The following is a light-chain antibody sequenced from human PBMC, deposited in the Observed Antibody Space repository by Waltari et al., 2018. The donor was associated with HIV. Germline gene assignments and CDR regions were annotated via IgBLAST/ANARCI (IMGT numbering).Light chain of an antibody. CDR1: SSDLGLYNL. CDR3: CSYAGDSNYV. Sequence: QSALTQPASVSGSLGQSISISCSGSSSDLGLYNLVSWYQVSPGKAPKLIIHEVNKRPSGFSDRFPGSKSGKTASLTISGLQTEDEADYYCCSYAGDSNYVFGTGTKVTVL. V-gene: IGLV2-23*02. CDR2: EVN. J-gene: IGLJ1*01.